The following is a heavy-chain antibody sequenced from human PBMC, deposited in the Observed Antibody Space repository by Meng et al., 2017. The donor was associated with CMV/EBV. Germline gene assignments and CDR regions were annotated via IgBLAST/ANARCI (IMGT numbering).Heavy chain of an antibody. CDR1: RFTVSRYA. J-gene: IGHJ4*02. V-gene: IGHV3-23*01. CDR3: AKGEQWLAPRFDY. D-gene: IGHD6-19*01. Sequence: AWRFTVSRYALGWVHQAPGKGLEWVSAISGSGGSTYYADSVKGRFTISRDNSKNTLYLQMNSLRAEDTAVYYCAKGEQWLAPRFDYWGQGTLVTVSS. CDR2: ISGSGGST.